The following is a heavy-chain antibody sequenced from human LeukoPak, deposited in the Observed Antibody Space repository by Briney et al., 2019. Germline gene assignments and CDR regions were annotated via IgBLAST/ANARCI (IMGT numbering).Heavy chain of an antibody. V-gene: IGHV1-46*01. CDR3: ARDQEGFDY. J-gene: IGHJ4*02. CDR1: GYTFTNNY. CDR2: IYPRDGST. Sequence: ASVKVSCKASGYTFTNNYLHWVRQAPGQGLEWMGMIYPRDGSTSYAQNFPGRVTVTRDTSTTTVHMELRGLRSEDTAVYYCARDQEGFDYWGQGTVVTVSS.